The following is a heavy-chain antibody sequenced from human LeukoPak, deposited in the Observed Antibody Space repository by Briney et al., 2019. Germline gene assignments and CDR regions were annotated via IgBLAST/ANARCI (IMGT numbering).Heavy chain of an antibody. D-gene: IGHD3-22*01. CDR3: ARWTSIKYYYDSSGYYLDDAFDI. Sequence: SQTLSLTCTVSGGSISSGSYYWRWIRQPAGKGLEWIGRIYTSGRTNYNPSLKSRVTISVDTSKNQFSLKLSSVTAADTAVYYCARWTSIKYYYDSSGYYLDDAFDIWGQGTMVTVSS. CDR2: IYTSGRT. J-gene: IGHJ3*02. V-gene: IGHV4-61*02. CDR1: GGSISSGSYY.